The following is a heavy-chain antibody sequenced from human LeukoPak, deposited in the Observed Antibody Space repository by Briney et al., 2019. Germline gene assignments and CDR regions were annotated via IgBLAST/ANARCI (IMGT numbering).Heavy chain of an antibody. V-gene: IGHV3-48*01. J-gene: IGHJ5*02. CDR2: ISSSSSTI. CDR1: GFTFSSYS. CDR3: ARDRHQDSVVVPAAKWFDP. Sequence: GGSLRLSCAASGFTFSSYSMNWVRQAPGKGLEWVSYISSSSSTIYYADSVKGRFTISRDNAKNSLYLQMNSLRAEDTAVYYCARDRHQDSVVVPAAKWFDPWGQGTLVTVSS. D-gene: IGHD2-2*01.